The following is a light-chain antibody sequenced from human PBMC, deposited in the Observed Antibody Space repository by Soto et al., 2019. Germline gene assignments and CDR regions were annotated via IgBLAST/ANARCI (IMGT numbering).Light chain of an antibody. Sequence: EIVLTQSPATLSLSPGESATRSSRATRSVSTYLAWYQQKPGQAPRLLIYDASSRPTDIPARFSGSGSGTDFTLTISSLEPEDFALYYCQQRSNWPITFGQGTRLEIK. J-gene: IGKJ5*01. CDR2: DAS. V-gene: IGKV3-11*01. CDR1: RSVSTY. CDR3: QQRSNWPIT.